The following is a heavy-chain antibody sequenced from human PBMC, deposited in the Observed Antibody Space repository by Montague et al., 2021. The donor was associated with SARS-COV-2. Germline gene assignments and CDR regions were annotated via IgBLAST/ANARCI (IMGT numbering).Heavy chain of an antibody. J-gene: IGHJ6*02. CDR3: AKDSYYYGLGYGMDV. CDR1: GFTFSNSA. CDR2: SSGSDGGT. V-gene: IGHV3-23*01. D-gene: IGHD3-10*01. Sequence: SLILSCAASGFTFSNSAMNWVRQAPVKGLEWASGSSGSDGGTHYXDSVKGRFTISRDNSKNVLYLQMNSLRAEDTALYYCAKDSYYYGLGYGMDVWGQGTTVTVSS.